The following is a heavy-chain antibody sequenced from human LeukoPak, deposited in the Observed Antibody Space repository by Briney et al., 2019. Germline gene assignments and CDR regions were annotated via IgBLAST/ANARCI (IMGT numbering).Heavy chain of an antibody. J-gene: IGHJ4*02. V-gene: IGHV4-39*07. CDR1: GGSISSSSYY. D-gene: IGHD1-14*01. CDR2: IYYSGST. Sequence: PSETLSLTCTVSGGSISSSSYYWGWLRQPPGKGLEWIGSIYYSGSTYYNPSLKSRVTISVDTSKNQFSLKLSSVTAADTAVYYCARDLRAVAGTYYFDYWGQGTLVTVSS. CDR3: ARDLRAVAGTYYFDY.